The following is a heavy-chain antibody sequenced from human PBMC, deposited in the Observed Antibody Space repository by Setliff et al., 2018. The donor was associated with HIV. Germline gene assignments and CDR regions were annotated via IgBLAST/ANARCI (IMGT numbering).Heavy chain of an antibody. V-gene: IGHV4-39*01. CDR2: IYYTGST. Sequence: SETLSLTCSVSGDSLSSGDSYWAWIRQPPGKGLEWIGSIYYTGSTFSNPSLKSRVTISGDTTRSQFSLKLDSVTAADAALYYCARRSLNSTPDAFGIWGQGTMVTVSS. CDR1: GDSLSSGDSY. J-gene: IGHJ3*02. CDR3: ARRSLNSTPDAFGI. D-gene: IGHD1-26*01.